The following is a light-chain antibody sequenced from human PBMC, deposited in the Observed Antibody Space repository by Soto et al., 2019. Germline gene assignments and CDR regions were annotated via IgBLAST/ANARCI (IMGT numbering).Light chain of an antibody. V-gene: IGKV3-20*01. Sequence: EIVLTQSPGTLSLSPGERAILSCSASQSVSSSYLAWYRQKPGQAPSLLIYGASSRATGIPDRFSGSGSGTDFTLTISRLEPEDFAVYYCQHYGSSPLTFGQGTKVEMK. CDR1: QSVSSSY. CDR3: QHYGSSPLT. CDR2: GAS. J-gene: IGKJ1*01.